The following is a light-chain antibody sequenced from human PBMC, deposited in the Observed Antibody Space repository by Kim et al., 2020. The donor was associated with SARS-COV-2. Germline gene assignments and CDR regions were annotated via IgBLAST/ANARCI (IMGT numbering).Light chain of an antibody. CDR2: GKN. J-gene: IGLJ1*01. V-gene: IGLV3-19*01. Sequence: LGQTVRITCQGDSLRTYSANWYQQKPGQVPVLVIYGKNTRPSGIPDRFSGSSSGNTGSLTITGAHAEDEADYYCNSRDSSANHLELFGTGPQLTVL. CDR1: SLRTYS. CDR3: NSRDSSANHLEL.